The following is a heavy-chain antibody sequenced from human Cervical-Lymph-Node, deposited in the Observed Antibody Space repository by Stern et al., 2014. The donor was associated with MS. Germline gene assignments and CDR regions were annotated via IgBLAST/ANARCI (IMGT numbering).Heavy chain of an antibody. Sequence: QVQLQESGPGLVKPSQTLSLTCTVSGGSISSGDNYWSWIRQPPGKGPEGIGYIHYRGGTYFNPSLKSRATISADTSKNQFSLKLNSMTAADTAVYYCARVPDYGDAFFDYWGQGILVTVSS. J-gene: IGHJ4*02. CDR1: GGSISSGDNY. CDR2: IHYRGGT. D-gene: IGHD4-17*01. CDR3: ARVPDYGDAFFDY. V-gene: IGHV4-30-4*01.